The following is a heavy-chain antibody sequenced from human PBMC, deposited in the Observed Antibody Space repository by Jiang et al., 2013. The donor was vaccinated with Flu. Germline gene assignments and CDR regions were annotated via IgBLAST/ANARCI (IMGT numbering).Heavy chain of an antibody. CDR3: ARGAFLFGSGWYDGGLDV. CDR1: GYSFSGYY. J-gene: IGHJ6*02. Sequence: SGAEVKKPGSSVKVSCKASGYSFSGYYIHWVRQAPGQGLEWMGWINPKTGDTKFARALQGRVTMTRDTSISTTYMEMSRLTSDDTAVFYCARGAFLFGSGWYDGGLDVWGQGTTVTVSS. D-gene: IGHD6-19*01. CDR2: INPKTGDT. V-gene: IGHV1-2*02.